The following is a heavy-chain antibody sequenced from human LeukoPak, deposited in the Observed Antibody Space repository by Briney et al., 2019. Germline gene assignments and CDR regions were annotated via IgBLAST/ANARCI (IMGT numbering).Heavy chain of an antibody. Sequence: GGSLRLSCTVSGFTVSSNSWSWVRQAPGKGLEWVSFIYSGGNTHYSDSVKGRFTLSRDNSKNTLYLQMNSLRAEDTAIYYCARRAGEYSHPYDYWGQETLVTVSS. CDR3: ARRAGEYSHPYDY. J-gene: IGHJ4*02. CDR1: GFTVSSNS. D-gene: IGHD2-15*01. V-gene: IGHV3-53*01. CDR2: IYSGGNT.